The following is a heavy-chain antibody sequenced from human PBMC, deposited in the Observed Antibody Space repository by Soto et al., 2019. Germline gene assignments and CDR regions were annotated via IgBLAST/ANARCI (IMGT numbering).Heavy chain of an antibody. V-gene: IGHV4-31*03. CDR2: IYYSGST. Sequence: QVQLQESGPGLVKPSQTLSLTCTVYGGSISSGGYYWSWIRQHPGKGLEWIGYIYYSGSTYYNPSLKSRVNISVDTSKNQFALKLSSVTAADTAVYYCARVDTAMVSWWYFDLWGRGTLVTVSS. CDR1: GGSISSGGYY. CDR3: ARVDTAMVSWWYFDL. D-gene: IGHD5-18*01. J-gene: IGHJ2*01.